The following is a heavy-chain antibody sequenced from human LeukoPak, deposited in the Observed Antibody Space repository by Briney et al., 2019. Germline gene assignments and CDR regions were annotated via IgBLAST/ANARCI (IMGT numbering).Heavy chain of an antibody. D-gene: IGHD2-21*02. CDR2: ISSSSSYI. CDR1: GSTFSSYS. J-gene: IGHJ4*02. CDR3: ARGKLVGTLDY. Sequence: GGSLRLSCAASGSTFSSYSMNWVRQAPGKGLEWVSSISSSSSYIYYADSVKGRFTISRDNTKNSLYLQMNSLRAEDTAVYYCARGKLVGTLDYWGQEPLVTVSS. V-gene: IGHV3-21*01.